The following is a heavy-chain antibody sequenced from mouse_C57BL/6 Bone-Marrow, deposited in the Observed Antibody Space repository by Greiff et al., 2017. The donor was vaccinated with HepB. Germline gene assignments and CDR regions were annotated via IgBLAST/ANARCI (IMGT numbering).Heavy chain of an antibody. CDR3: GYDYDGFAY. J-gene: IGHJ3*01. CDR2: IYPGSGST. V-gene: IGHV1-55*01. CDR1: GYTFTSYW. Sequence: VQLQQSGPELVKPGASVKISCKASGYTFTSYWITWVKQRPGQGLEWIGDIYPGSGSTNYNEKFKSKATLTVDTSSSTAYMQLSSLTSEDSAVYYCGYDYDGFAYWGQGTLVTVSA. D-gene: IGHD2-4*01.